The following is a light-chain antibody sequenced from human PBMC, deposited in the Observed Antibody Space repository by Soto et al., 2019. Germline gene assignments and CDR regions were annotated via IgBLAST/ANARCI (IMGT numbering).Light chain of an antibody. V-gene: IGKV3-20*01. CDR2: GAS. CDR1: QSIISSY. Sequence: EIVLTQSPGTLSLSPGERATLSCRASQSIISSYLAWYQQKPGQTPRLLIYGASNRATGIPDRFSGSGSGTDFTLTISGLEPEDLAVYYCQQYGTSPWTFGQGTKVEIK. CDR3: QQYGTSPWT. J-gene: IGKJ1*01.